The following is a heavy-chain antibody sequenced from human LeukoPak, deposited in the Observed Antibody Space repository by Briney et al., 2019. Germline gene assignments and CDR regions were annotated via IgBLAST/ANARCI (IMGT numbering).Heavy chain of an antibody. Sequence: GASVKVSCKASGYTFTGYHIHWVRQAPGQGLEWMGRINPNSGGTNYAQKFQGRVTITADKSTSTAYMELSSLRSGDTAVYYCAILPGGEPTGQNWFDPWGQGTLVTVSS. V-gene: IGHV1-2*06. J-gene: IGHJ5*02. CDR2: INPNSGGT. D-gene: IGHD3-16*01. CDR3: AILPGGEPTGQNWFDP. CDR1: GYTFTGYH.